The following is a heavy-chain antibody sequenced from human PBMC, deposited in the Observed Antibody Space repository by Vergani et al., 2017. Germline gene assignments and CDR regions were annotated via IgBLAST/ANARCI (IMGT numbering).Heavy chain of an antibody. J-gene: IGHJ6*02. D-gene: IGHD2-2*01. CDR3: ARSRYCSSTNCPSLLGDYGMDV. V-gene: IGHV4-34*01. Sequence: QVQLQQWGAGLLKPSETLSLTCAVYVGSFSGYYWTWIRQPPVKGLEWIGEINHSGSTNYNPSLKSRVTISVDMSKNQFSLRVSSVTAADTALYYCARSRYCSSTNCPSLLGDYGMDVWGQGTTVTVSS. CDR1: VGSFSGYY. CDR2: INHSGST.